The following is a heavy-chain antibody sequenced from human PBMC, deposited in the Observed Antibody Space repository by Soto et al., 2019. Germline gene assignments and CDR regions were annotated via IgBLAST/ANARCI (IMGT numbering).Heavy chain of an antibody. V-gene: IGHV3-21*01. CDR2: ITTSSAYI. CDR1: GFTFNTYD. J-gene: IGHJ5*01. CDR3: VRSGTARLLRHSWFDT. D-gene: IGHD2-21*01. Sequence: EVQLVESGGGLVKPGGSLRLSCAASGFTFNTYDMNWVRQAPGKWLEWVSSITTSSAYIYYADSLKGRITISRDNAKNSLCLQMNSLRAEDTSVYYCVRSGTARLLRHSWFDTWGHGTLVTVYS.